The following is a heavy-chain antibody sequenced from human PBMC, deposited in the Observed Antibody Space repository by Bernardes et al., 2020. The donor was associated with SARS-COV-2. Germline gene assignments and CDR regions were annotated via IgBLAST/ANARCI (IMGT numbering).Heavy chain of an antibody. J-gene: IGHJ6*02. D-gene: IGHD6-19*01. CDR2: ISSGGVST. V-gene: IGHV3-64*02. Sequence: VGSLFLSCIASGFTFNSPAMHWVRQAPGPGLKYVAGISSGGVSTTYADSVKGRVTISRDNFKNTLYLQMGSLRPEDTAVYYCARADFSGWDPDYGLDVWGQGTTVTVSS. CDR1: GFTFNSPA. CDR3: ARADFSGWDPDYGLDV.